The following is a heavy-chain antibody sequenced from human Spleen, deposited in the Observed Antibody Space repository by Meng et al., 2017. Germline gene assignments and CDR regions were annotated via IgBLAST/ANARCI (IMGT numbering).Heavy chain of an antibody. D-gene: IGHD2-15*01. J-gene: IGHJ6*02. CDR3: GRGPCSGGGCSSLVLYYGMDV. V-gene: IGHV1-69*06. CDR2: IIPMFGTA. Sequence: SVKVSCKASGGTFNNYAVSWVRQAPGQGLQWMGGIIPMFGTANYAQNFQGRVTMTADRSTSTAYMDLSSLTPEDTAVYYCGRGPCSGGGCSSLVLYYGMDVWGQGTKVTVSS. CDR1: GGTFNNYA.